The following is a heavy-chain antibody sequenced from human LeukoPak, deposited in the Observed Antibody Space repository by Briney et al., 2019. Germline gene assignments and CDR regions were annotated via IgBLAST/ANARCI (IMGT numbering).Heavy chain of an antibody. CDR2: IGVAGDT. V-gene: IGHV3-13*01. CDR1: GFTFSNYD. D-gene: IGHD6-19*01. Sequence: GGSLRLSCAASGFTFSNYDMQWVRQTIGKGLEWVPAIGVAGDTHYADSVKGRFTVSREDAKNSLYLQMNSLRAGDTAVYYCARDPSGRGMDVWGQGTTVTVSS. J-gene: IGHJ6*02. CDR3: ARDPSGRGMDV.